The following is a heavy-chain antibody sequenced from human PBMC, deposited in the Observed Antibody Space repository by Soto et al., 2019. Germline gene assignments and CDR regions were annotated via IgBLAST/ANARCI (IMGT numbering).Heavy chain of an antibody. J-gene: IGHJ6*02. D-gene: IGHD5-12*01. CDR3: GKVSKLVAPKDGKWAYFYAMDV. Sequence: KPSETLSLTCAVSGDSVISSDFYWTWIRQPPGKPLEWIGYVYYTGTTNYSPSLKSRVDMSVDTSENQFSLKVRSVTAADAALYLCGKVSKLVAPKDGKWAYFYAMDVWGHGTTVTVSS. CDR1: GDSVISSDFY. CDR2: VYYTGTT. V-gene: IGHV4-61*08.